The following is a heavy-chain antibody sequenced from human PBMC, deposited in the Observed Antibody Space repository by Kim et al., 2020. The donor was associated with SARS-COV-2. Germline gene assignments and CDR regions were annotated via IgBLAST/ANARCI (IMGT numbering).Heavy chain of an antibody. J-gene: IGHJ6*02. Sequence: AGSVKGRFTISGDDSKNTLYLQMNSLRAEDSAVYYCAKATSAYYHTGMDVWGQGTTVTVSS. CDR3: AKATSAYYHTGMDV. D-gene: IGHD3-22*01. V-gene: IGHV3-23*01.